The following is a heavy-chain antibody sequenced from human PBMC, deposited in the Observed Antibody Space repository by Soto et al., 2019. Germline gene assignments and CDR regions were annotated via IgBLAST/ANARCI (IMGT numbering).Heavy chain of an antibody. CDR3: AVSHVLLWFGELPYFDY. D-gene: IGHD3-10*01. Sequence: EVQLLESGGGLVQPGGSLRLSCAASGFTFSSYAMSWVRQAPGKGLEWVSAISGSGGSTYYADSVKGRFTISRDNSKNTLYLQMNSLGAEDTAVYYCAVSHVLLWFGELPYFDYWGQGTLVTVSS. CDR2: ISGSGGST. J-gene: IGHJ4*02. V-gene: IGHV3-23*01. CDR1: GFTFSSYA.